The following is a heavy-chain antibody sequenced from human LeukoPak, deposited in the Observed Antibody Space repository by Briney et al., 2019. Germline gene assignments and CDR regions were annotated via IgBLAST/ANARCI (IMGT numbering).Heavy chain of an antibody. CDR2: INPNSGGT. D-gene: IGHD2-2*01. CDR3: ATDIVVVPAAMPASDP. CDR1: GYTFTGYY. J-gene: IGHJ5*02. V-gene: IGHV1-2*02. Sequence: ASVKVSCKASGYTFTGYYMHWVRQAPGQGLEWMGWINPNSGGTNYAQKFQGRVTMTRDTSISIAYMELSRLRSDDTAVYYCATDIVVVPAAMPASDPWGQGTLVTVSS.